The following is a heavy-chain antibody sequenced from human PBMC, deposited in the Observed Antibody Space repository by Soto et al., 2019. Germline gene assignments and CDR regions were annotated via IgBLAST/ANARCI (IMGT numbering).Heavy chain of an antibody. CDR1: GVTFTSYA. V-gene: IGHV3-23*01. D-gene: IGHD3-10*01. CDR2: ISKSGDST. J-gene: IGHJ4*02. Sequence: QPGGSLRLSSAASGVTFTSYAMTWVRQVPGEGLQWVSSISKSGDSTYYADSVKGRFTTSRDNSKNTLYLQMNSLRAEDTAIYYCAKGSFGFEDWGQGTLVSVSS. CDR3: AKGSFGFED.